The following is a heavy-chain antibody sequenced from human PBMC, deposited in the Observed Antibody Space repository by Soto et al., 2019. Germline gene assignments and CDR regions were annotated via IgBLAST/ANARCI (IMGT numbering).Heavy chain of an antibody. CDR3: ARGWRFDP. Sequence: QVQLQQWGAGLLKPSETLSLTCGVYGGSFSGYQWHWIRQSPGQGLEWIGEINDSGTTKYNPSLESRINLSVDTSKKQFSLKMFSVTAADTAIYYCARGWRFDPWGQGTQVTVSS. V-gene: IGHV4-34*01. CDR2: INDSGTT. J-gene: IGHJ5*02. D-gene: IGHD1-1*01. CDR1: GGSFSGYQ.